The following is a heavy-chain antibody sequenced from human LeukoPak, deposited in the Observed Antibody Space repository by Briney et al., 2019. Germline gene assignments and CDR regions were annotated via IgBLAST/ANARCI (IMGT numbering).Heavy chain of an antibody. J-gene: IGHJ4*02. Sequence: GGSLRLSCAASGFIFTKYWMSWVRQAPGKGLEWVSYISSSGSTIYYADSVKGRFTISRDNAKNSLYLQMNSLRAEDTAVYYCARVPGGGEYYFDYWGQGTLVTVSS. CDR3: ARVPGGGEYYFDY. V-gene: IGHV3-11*01. D-gene: IGHD3-16*01. CDR2: ISSSGSTI. CDR1: GFIFTKYW.